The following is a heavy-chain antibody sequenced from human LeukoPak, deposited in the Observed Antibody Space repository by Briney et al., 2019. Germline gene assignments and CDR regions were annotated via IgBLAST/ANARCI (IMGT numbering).Heavy chain of an antibody. V-gene: IGHV1-18*01. CDR2: ISTYNGNT. Sequence: ASVKVSCKASGYKFTSFGMSWVRQAPGQGLEWMGWISTYNGNTNYAQKLQGRVTMATDTSTSTAYMELRSLRSDDTAVYYCARAASWFGELLRRYYFDYWGQGTLVTVSS. CDR3: ARAASWFGELLRRYYFDY. CDR1: GYKFTSFG. J-gene: IGHJ4*02. D-gene: IGHD3-10*01.